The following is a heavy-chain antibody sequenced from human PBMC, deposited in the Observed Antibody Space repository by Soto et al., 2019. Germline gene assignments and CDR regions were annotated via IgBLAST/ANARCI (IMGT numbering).Heavy chain of an antibody. CDR1: GFIFKDFA. CDR3: TKGDSSGYLDPSSGYSTPDH. V-gene: IGHV3-23*01. D-gene: IGHD3-3*01. J-gene: IGHJ5*02. Sequence: EVQLFESGGGLVEPGESLRLSCAASGFIFKDFAMSWVLQAPGKGLEWVSTITTSDDITYSADSVRGRLTISRDNSANTLCLQMSSLRGDDTATYYCTKGDSSGYLDPSSGYSTPDHWGQGTLVTVSS. CDR2: ITTSDDIT.